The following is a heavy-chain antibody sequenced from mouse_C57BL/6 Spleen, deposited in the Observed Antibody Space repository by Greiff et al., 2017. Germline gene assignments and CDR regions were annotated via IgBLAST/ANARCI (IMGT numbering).Heavy chain of an antibody. CDR3: TRVPYGNLFAD. V-gene: IGHV5-9-1*02. CDR2: ISSGGDYI. D-gene: IGHD2-1*01. CDR1: GFTFSSYA. J-gene: IGHJ3*01. Sequence: EVKLMESGEGLVKPGGSLKLSCAASGFTFSSYAMSWVRQTPEKRLEWVAYISSGGDYIYYADTVKGRFTISRDNARNTLYLQMSSLKSEDTAMYYCTRVPYGNLFADWGQGTLVTVYA.